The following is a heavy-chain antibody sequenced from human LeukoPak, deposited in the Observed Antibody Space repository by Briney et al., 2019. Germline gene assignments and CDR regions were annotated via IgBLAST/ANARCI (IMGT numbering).Heavy chain of an antibody. J-gene: IGHJ5*02. V-gene: IGHV4-59*01. CDR1: GVSISSSY. CDR2: IYYNGDT. CDR3: AREYGSGSYSRSYNWFDP. Sequence: SETLSLTCTVSGVSISSSYWSWIRQSPGKGLEWIGYIYYNGDTNYNPSLKSRVTMSVDTSKNQFSLTLTSVTAAVTAVYYCAREYGSGSYSRSYNWFDPWGQGTLVTVSS. D-gene: IGHD3-10*01.